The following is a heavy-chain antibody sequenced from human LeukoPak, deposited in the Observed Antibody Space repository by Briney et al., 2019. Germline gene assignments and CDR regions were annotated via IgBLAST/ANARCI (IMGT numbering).Heavy chain of an antibody. CDR1: GFTFSSYS. Sequence: GGSLRLSCAASGFTFSSYSMNWVRQAPGKGLEWVSYISSSSTIYYADSVKGRFTISRDNAKNSLYLQMNSLRAEDTAVYYCAGEIVGATMAGDYWGQGTLVTVSS. J-gene: IGHJ4*02. CDR2: ISSSSTI. D-gene: IGHD1-26*01. CDR3: AGEIVGATMAGDY. V-gene: IGHV3-48*01.